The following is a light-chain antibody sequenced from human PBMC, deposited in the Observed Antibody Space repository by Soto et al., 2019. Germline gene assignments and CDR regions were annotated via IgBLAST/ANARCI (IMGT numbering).Light chain of an antibody. CDR3: SSYAGSNNFGV. Sequence: QSVLTQPPSASGSPGQSVTISCTGTSSDVGGYNYVSWYQQHSGKAPKLMIYEVSKRPSGVPDRFSGYKSGNTAALTVSGLQAEDEADYYCSSYAGSNNFGVFGGGTKVTVL. CDR2: EVS. CDR1: SSDVGGYNY. J-gene: IGLJ2*01. V-gene: IGLV2-8*01.